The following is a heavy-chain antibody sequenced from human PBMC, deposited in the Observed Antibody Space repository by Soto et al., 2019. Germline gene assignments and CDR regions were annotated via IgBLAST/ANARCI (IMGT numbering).Heavy chain of an antibody. CDR3: ARERAVPAGPLYYFDY. Sequence: QVQLQQWGAGLLKPAETLSLTCGVYGGSFSGYYWSWIRQAPGKGLEWFGEINHNGLTNYAPSLKSRVAISVDMSKNQFSLRLTSVTAADTAVYYCARERAVPAGPLYYFDYWGQGTLVTVSS. V-gene: IGHV4-34*02. CDR1: GGSFSGYY. D-gene: IGHD2-2*01. CDR2: INHNGLT. J-gene: IGHJ4*02.